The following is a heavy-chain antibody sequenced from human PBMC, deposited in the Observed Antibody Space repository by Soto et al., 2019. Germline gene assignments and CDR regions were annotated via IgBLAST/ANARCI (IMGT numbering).Heavy chain of an antibody. J-gene: IGHJ6*02. CDR1: GYTLTELS. Sequence: ASVKVSCKVSGYTLTELSMHWVRQAPGKGLEWMGGFDPEDGETIYAQKFQGRVTMTEDTSTDTAYMELRSLRSDDTAVYYCARLTLEQWLVGYYYYYGMDVWGQGTTVTAP. CDR2: FDPEDGET. V-gene: IGHV1-24*01. CDR3: ARLTLEQWLVGYYYYYGMDV. D-gene: IGHD6-19*01.